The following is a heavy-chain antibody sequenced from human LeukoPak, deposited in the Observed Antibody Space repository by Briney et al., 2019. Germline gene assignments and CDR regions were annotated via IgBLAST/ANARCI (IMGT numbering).Heavy chain of an antibody. CDR3: AQAYSISLYGDAFHL. CDR1: GFTFRFYA. D-gene: IGHD6-13*01. CDR2: ISGDASVS. J-gene: IGHJ3*01. V-gene: IGHV3-23*01. Sequence: PGGSLRLSCAGSGFTFRFYAMTWVRQAPGKGLEWVSGISGDASVSKDADSVKGRFNIPRDNSKNTLYLQLNSLRVEDTAIYYCAQAYSISLYGDAFHLWGQGTMVTVSP.